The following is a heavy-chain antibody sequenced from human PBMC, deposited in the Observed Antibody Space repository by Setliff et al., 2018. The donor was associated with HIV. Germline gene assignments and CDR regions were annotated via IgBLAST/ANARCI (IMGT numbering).Heavy chain of an antibody. J-gene: IGHJ3*01. V-gene: IGHV4-59*08. CDR1: GDSMSRHY. CDR2: IYSNGNT. Sequence: SETLSLTCTVSGDSMSRHYWSWIRQPPGKGLEFIGNIYSNGNTKYNPSLKSRVIMSVDMSNHQVSLRLSSVTAADTAVYYCARAGDYCDSGGYLTRGPAALDLWGQGTLVTVSS. D-gene: IGHD3-22*01. CDR3: ARAGDYCDSGGYLTRGPAALDL.